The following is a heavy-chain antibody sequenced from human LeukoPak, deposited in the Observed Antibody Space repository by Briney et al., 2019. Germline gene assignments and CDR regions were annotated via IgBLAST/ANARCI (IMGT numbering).Heavy chain of an antibody. CDR3: ARDMATVTTIDY. CDR2: ISYDGSNK. Sequence: GGSLRLSCAASGFSFSSYAMHWVRQAPGKGLEWVAVISYDGSNKYYADSVKGRFTISRDNSKNTLYLQMNSLRAEDTAVYYCARDMATVTTIDYWGQGTLVTVSS. V-gene: IGHV3-30-3*01. D-gene: IGHD4-17*01. J-gene: IGHJ4*02. CDR1: GFSFSSYA.